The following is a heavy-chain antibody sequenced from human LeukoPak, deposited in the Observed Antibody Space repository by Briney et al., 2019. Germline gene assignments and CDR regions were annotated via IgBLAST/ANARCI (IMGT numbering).Heavy chain of an antibody. J-gene: IGHJ3*02. CDR2: IYYSGST. V-gene: IGHV4-59*12. CDR3: ARDHPYYYGSGSYYEAFDI. CDR1: GGSISSYY. D-gene: IGHD3-10*01. Sequence: SGTLSLTCTVSGGSISSYYWSWIRQPPGKGLEWIGYIYYSGSTNYNPSLKSRVTISVDTSKNQFSLKLSSVTAADTAVYYCARDHPYYYGSGSYYEAFDIWGQGTMVTVSS.